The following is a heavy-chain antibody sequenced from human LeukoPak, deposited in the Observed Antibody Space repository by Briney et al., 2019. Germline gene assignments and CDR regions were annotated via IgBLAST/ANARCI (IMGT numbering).Heavy chain of an antibody. CDR2: IRYDGSNK. Sequence: AGSLRLSCAASGFTLSNYGMHWVRQAPGKGLEWVAFIRYDGSNKYYADSVKGRFTISRDNSKNTLYLQMNSLRAEDTAVYYCAKDEYGYSGYEGAFDIWGQGTMVTVSS. CDR3: AKDEYGYSGYEGAFDI. D-gene: IGHD5-12*01. J-gene: IGHJ3*02. CDR1: GFTLSNYG. V-gene: IGHV3-30*02.